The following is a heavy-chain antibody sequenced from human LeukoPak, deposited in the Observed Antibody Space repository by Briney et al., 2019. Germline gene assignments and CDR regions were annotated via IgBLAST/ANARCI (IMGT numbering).Heavy chain of an antibody. J-gene: IGHJ4*02. D-gene: IGHD1-26*01. CDR1: GFTFSYAW. CDR2: IKSKTDGGTT. CDR3: TTDRILNSGSYRWRQFDY. Sequence: PGGSLRLSCAASGFTFSYAWMCWVRQAPGKGLEWVGRIKSKTDGGTTDNAAPMKGRFTISRDDAKNTLYLQMNSLKAEDTAVYYCTTDRILNSGSYRWRQFDYWGQGTLVTVSS. V-gene: IGHV3-15*01.